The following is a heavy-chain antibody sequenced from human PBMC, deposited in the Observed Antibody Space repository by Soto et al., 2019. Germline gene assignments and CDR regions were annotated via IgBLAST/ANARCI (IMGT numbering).Heavy chain of an antibody. Sequence: SETLSLTCTVSGGSISSGNYYWSWIRQPPGKGLEWIGFISYSGTTHYSASLRSRVSISVDTSKNQFSLDLSSVTVADTAVYYCATMGTPVTGLYYFDYWGQGTLVTVSS. CDR3: ATMGTPVTGLYYFDY. V-gene: IGHV4-30-4*01. J-gene: IGHJ4*02. CDR2: ISYSGTT. D-gene: IGHD4-17*01. CDR1: GGSISSGNYY.